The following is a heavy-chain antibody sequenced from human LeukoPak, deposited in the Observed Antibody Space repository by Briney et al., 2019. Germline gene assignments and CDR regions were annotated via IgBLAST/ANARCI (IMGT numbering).Heavy chain of an antibody. V-gene: IGHV1-2*02. Sequence: GASVKVSCKASGYTFTGYYMHWVRQAPGQGLEWTGWINPNSGGTNYAQKFQGRATMTRDTSISTAYMELSRLRSDDTAVYYCARDIYSGSYLTYFDYWGQGTLVTVSS. CDR1: GYTFTGYY. CDR2: INPNSGGT. J-gene: IGHJ4*02. CDR3: ARDIYSGSYLTYFDY. D-gene: IGHD1-26*01.